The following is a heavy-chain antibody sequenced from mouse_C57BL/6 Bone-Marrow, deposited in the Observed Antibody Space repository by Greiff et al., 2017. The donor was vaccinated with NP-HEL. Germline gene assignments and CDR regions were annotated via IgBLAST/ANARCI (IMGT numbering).Heavy chain of an antibody. Sequence: QVQLQQPGPELVKPGASVKLSCKASGYTFTSYDINWVKQRPGQGLEWIGWIYPRDGSTKYNEKFKGKATLTVDTSSSTAYMELHSLTSEDSAVYFCARRNYYGSSYEGWYFDVWGTGTTVTVSS. CDR2: IYPRDGST. CDR3: ARRNYYGSSYEGWYFDV. CDR1: GYTFTSYD. V-gene: IGHV1-85*01. D-gene: IGHD1-1*01. J-gene: IGHJ1*03.